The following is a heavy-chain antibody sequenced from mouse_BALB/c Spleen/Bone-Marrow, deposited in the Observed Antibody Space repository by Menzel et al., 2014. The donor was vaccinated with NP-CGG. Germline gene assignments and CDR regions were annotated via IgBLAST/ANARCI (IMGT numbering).Heavy chain of an antibody. CDR2: INPYNDGT. CDR3: ARGGYGNVYYAMDY. CDR1: GYTFTSYV. D-gene: IGHD2-10*02. Sequence: EVQLQQSGPELVKPGASVKMSCKASGYTFTSYVMHWVKQKPGQGLEWIGYINPYNDGTKYNEKFKGKSTLTSDKSSSTAYMELSSLTSEDSAVYYCARGGYGNVYYAMDYRGQGTSVTVSS. V-gene: IGHV1-14*01. J-gene: IGHJ4*01.